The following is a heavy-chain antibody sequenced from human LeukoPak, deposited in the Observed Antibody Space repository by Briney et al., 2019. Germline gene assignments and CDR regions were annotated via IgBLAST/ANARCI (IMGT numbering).Heavy chain of an antibody. CDR2: IYHSGST. Sequence: SQTLSLTCAVSGGSINSGGYSWSWIRQPPGKGLEWIGYIYHSGSTYYNPSLKSRVTISVDRSKNQFSLKLTSVTATDTAVYYCARGATSLSYFDSRGQGTLVTVSS. J-gene: IGHJ4*02. V-gene: IGHV4-30-2*01. CDR1: GGSINSGGYS. D-gene: IGHD2/OR15-2a*01. CDR3: ARGATSLSYFDS.